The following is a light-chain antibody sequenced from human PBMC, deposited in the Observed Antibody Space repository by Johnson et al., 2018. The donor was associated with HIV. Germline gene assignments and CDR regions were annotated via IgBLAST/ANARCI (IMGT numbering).Light chain of an antibody. CDR1: SSNIGNNY. V-gene: IGLV1-51*01. CDR3: GTWDSSLSALYV. J-gene: IGLJ1*01. Sequence: QSVLTQPPSVSAAPGQKVTISCSGSSSNIGNNYVSWFQQLPGTAPKLLIYDNNKRPSGIPDRFSGSKSGTSATLGITGLQTGDEADYYCGTWDSSLSALYVFGTSTQVTVL. CDR2: DNN.